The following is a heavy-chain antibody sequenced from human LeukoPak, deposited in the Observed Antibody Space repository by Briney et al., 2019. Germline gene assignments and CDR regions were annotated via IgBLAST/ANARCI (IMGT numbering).Heavy chain of an antibody. CDR3: TRGSYSGSYYFDY. CDR1: GFTFGDYA. D-gene: IGHD1-26*01. J-gene: IGHJ4*02. Sequence: PGGSLRLSCTASGFTFGDYAMSWVRQAPGKGLEWVGFIRSKAYGGTTEYAASVKGRFTISRDDSKSIAYLQMNSLKTEDTAVYYCTRGSYSGSYYFDYWGQGTLVTVSS. CDR2: IRSKAYGGTT. V-gene: IGHV3-49*04.